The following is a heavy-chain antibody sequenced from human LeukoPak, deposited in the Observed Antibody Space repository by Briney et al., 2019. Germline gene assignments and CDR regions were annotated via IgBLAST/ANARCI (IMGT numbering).Heavy chain of an antibody. Sequence: GGSLRLSCAASGFTFSTYSMNWVRQAPGKGLEWVSSITSSSSYIYYTDSAKGRFTISRDNAKNSLYLQMNSLRAEDTAVYYCARDYYNWNDPGSFDYWGQGTLVTVSS. CDR2: ITSSSSYI. CDR1: GFTFSTYS. J-gene: IGHJ4*02. V-gene: IGHV3-21*01. CDR3: ARDYYNWNDPGSFDY. D-gene: IGHD1-20*01.